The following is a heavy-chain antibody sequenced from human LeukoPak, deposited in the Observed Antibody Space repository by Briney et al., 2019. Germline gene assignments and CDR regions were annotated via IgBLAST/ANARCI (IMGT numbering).Heavy chain of an antibody. CDR3: ARDPRGKWQLLGD. V-gene: IGHV1-18*01. CDR1: GYAFTSCS. Sequence: ASVTVSFNASGYAFTSCSYNWIRHPQAPGLGLMGWISAYNGNSNYARKLQGRVTMTTATSTSTAYMKRRSVRSEDTAVYDCARDPRGKWQLLGDWGQGTLVTVSS. D-gene: IGHD1-26*01. CDR2: ISAYNGNS. J-gene: IGHJ4*02.